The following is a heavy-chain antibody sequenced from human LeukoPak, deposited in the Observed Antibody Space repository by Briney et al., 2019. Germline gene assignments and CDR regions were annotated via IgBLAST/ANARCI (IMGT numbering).Heavy chain of an antibody. CDR2: ISYDGSNK. J-gene: IGHJ4*02. Sequence: GGSLRLSCAASGFTFSSYAMHWVRQAPGKGLEWVAVISYDGSNKYYADSVKGRFTISRDNSKSTLYLQMNSLRAEDTAVYYCARAHPNYFDYWGQGTLVTVSS. CDR3: ARAHPNYFDY. CDR1: GFTFSSYA. V-gene: IGHV3-30-3*01.